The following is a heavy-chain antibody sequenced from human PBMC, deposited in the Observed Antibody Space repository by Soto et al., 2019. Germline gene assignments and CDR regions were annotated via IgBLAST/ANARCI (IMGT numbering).Heavy chain of an antibody. CDR2: IWHDGGNK. D-gene: IGHD3-16*01. CDR1: GFTFSSYG. V-gene: IGHV3-33*01. CDR3: ARDGDVNTGFGKDY. J-gene: IGHJ4*02. Sequence: GGSLRLSCAASGFTFSSYGIHWVRQAPGKGLEWVAFIWHDGGNKFYAESVKGRFTISRDNSKNTLYLQMTSLSAEDTAMYYCARDGDVNTGFGKDYWGQGTLVTVSS.